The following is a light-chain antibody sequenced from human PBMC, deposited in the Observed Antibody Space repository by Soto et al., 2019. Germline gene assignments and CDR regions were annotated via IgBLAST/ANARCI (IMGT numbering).Light chain of an antibody. Sequence: ETVWTQSPGTLSLSPGERATLSCRASQSVSSSYLAWYHQRPGQAPRLLIYGASRRATGIPDRFSGSGSGTDFTLTISRLEPEDFAVYYCQQYDRSWTFGQGTKVDIK. CDR1: QSVSSSY. V-gene: IGKV3-20*01. J-gene: IGKJ1*01. CDR3: QQYDRSWT. CDR2: GAS.